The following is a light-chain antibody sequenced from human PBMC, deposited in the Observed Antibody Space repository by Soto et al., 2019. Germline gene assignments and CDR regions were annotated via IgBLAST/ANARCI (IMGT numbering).Light chain of an antibody. J-gene: IGLJ3*02. V-gene: IGLV2-8*01. Sequence: QSALTQPPSASGSPGQSVTISCTGTSSDVGDYNYVSWYQQHPGKAPKLIIYEVNKWPSGVPDRFSGSKSGNTASLTVSGLQAEDEADYYCSSYAGSNTFLFGGGTKLTVL. CDR1: SSDVGDYNY. CDR3: SSYAGSNTFL. CDR2: EVN.